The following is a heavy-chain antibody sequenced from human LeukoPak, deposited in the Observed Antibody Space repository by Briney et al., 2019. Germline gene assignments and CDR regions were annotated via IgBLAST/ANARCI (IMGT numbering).Heavy chain of an antibody. CDR3: ARALTYYDYVWGSYRYIYFDY. V-gene: IGHV3-11*06. Sequence: GGSLRLSCAASGFTFSDYYMSWIRQAPGKGLEWVSYISGSSTNTNYADAVKGRFTISRDNAKNSLYLQMNSLRAEDTAVYYCARALTYYDYVWGSYRYIYFDYWGQGTLVTVSS. J-gene: IGHJ4*02. CDR2: ISGSSTNT. D-gene: IGHD3-16*02. CDR1: GFTFSDYY.